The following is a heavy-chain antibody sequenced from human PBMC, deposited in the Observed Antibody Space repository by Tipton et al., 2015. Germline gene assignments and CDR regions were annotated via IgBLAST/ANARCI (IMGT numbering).Heavy chain of an antibody. J-gene: IGHJ4*02. CDR3: ARSRYTVTPDS. D-gene: IGHD4-17*01. CDR2: FFHSGNT. CDR1: GESFSKYY. V-gene: IGHV4-38-2*01. Sequence: TLSLTCAVSGESFSKYYWSWIRQPPGKGLEWIGSFFHSGNTFHNPSLRSRVIISVDTSKNQFSLTVTSVTAADTAVYYCARSRYTVTPDSWGQGTLVTVSS.